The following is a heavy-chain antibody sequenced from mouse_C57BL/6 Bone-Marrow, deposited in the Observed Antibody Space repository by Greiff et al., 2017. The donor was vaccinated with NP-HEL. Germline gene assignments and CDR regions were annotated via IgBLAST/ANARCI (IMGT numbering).Heavy chain of an antibody. J-gene: IGHJ3*01. Sequence: EVKLLESGPGLVKPSQSLSLTCSVTGYSITSGYYWNWIRQFPGNKLEWMGYISYDGSNNYNPSLKNRISITRDTSKNQFFLKLNSVTTEDTATYYCSRVVVPRAYWGQGTLVTVSA. CDR2: ISYDGSN. D-gene: IGHD1-1*01. CDR3: SRVVVPRAY. V-gene: IGHV3-6*01. CDR1: GYSITSGYY.